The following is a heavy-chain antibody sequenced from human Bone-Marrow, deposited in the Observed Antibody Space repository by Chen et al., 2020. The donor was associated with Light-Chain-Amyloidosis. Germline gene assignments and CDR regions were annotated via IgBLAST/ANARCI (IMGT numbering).Heavy chain of an antibody. J-gene: IGHJ4*02. Sequence: QIQLVQSGPEVKKPGTSVKVSCKTSGFTFSNSVVQWVRQARGQRLEWIGWIVAGSGDTNYAQKFQGRVTISRDMPTSTAYMELTSVRSEDTAVYYCAADDLIGSLRCFDYWGQGTLVTVSS. CDR2: IVAGSGDT. V-gene: IGHV1-58*01. D-gene: IGHD3-10*01. CDR3: AADDLIGSLRCFDY. CDR1: GFTFSNSV.